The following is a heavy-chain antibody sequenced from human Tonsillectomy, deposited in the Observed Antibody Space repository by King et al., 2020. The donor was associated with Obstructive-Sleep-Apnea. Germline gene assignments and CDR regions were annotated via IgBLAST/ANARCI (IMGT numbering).Heavy chain of an antibody. CDR3: ARAPRDYYGMGV. Sequence: QLQESGPGLVKPSETLSLTCTVSGGSISSSSYYWGWIRQPPGKGLEWIGSISYSGSTYYNPSLKSRVTISLDTSKTQFSLKLSSVTAADTAVYSCARAPRDYYGMGVWGQGTTVTVSS. CDR2: ISYSGST. J-gene: IGHJ6*02. V-gene: IGHV4-39*07. CDR1: GGSISSSSYY.